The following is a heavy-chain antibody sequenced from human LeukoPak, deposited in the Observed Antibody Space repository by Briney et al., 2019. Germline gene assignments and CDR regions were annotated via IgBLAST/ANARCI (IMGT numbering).Heavy chain of an antibody. CDR3: ARDITGGFDDY. CDR1: GFTFSSYS. J-gene: IGHJ4*02. V-gene: IGHV3-21*01. Sequence: GGSLGLSCAASGFTFSSYSMNWVRQAPGKGLEWVSSISSSSSYIYYADSVKGRFTISRDNAKNSLYLQMNSLRAEDTAVYYCARDITGGFDDYWGQGTLVTVSS. CDR2: ISSSSSYI. D-gene: IGHD1-20*01.